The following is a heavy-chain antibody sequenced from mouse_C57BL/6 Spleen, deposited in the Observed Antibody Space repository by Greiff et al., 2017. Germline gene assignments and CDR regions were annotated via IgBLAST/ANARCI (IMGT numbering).Heavy chain of an antibody. CDR2: INYDGSST. CDR3: ARVSTMVTTGYFDV. D-gene: IGHD2-2*01. V-gene: IGHV5-16*01. J-gene: IGHJ1*03. Sequence: EVMLVESEGGLVQPGSSMKLSCTASGFTFSDYYMAWVRQVPEKGLEWVANINYDGSSTYYLDSLKSRFIISRDNATNILYLQMSSLKSADTATYYCARVSTMVTTGYFDVWGTGTTVTGSS. CDR1: GFTFSDYY.